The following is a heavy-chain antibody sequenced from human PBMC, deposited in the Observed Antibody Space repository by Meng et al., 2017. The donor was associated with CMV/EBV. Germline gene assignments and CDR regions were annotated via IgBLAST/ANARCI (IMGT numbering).Heavy chain of an antibody. J-gene: IGHJ4*02. D-gene: IGHD2-2*02. CDR2: ISSSSSTI. V-gene: IGHV3-48*04. CDR3: ARLYLPLGFDY. Sequence: GESLKISCAASGFTFSSYSMNWVRQAPGKGLEWVSYISSSSSTIYYADSVKGRFTISRDNAKNSLYLQMNSLRAEDTAVYYCARLYLPLGFDYWGQGTLVTVSS. CDR1: GFTFSSYS.